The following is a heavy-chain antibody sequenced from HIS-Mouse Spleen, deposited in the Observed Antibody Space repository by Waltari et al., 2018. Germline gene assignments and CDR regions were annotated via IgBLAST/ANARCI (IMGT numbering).Heavy chain of an antibody. Sequence: QITLKESGPTLVKPTQPLTLPCPFSGSSLSTSGVGVAWILQPPGKALEWLALIYWNDDKRYSPSLKSRLTITKDTSKNQVVLTMTNMDPVDTATYYCAHSFDLGSGSEMDYWGQGTLVTVSS. D-gene: IGHD3-10*01. CDR2: IYWNDDK. CDR1: GSSLSTSGVG. CDR3: AHSFDLGSGSEMDY. V-gene: IGHV2-5*01. J-gene: IGHJ4*02.